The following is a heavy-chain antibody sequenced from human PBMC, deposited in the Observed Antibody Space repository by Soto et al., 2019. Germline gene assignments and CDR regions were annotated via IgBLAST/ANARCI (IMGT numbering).Heavy chain of an antibody. J-gene: IGHJ4*02. V-gene: IGHV3-23*01. D-gene: IGHD3-22*01. CDR1: GFTFSSFA. Sequence: EVQLLESGGGVVQPGGSLRLSCAASGFTFSSFAMSWVRQAPGEGLEWVSSITGSGGSTYYADSVKGRFTISRDNSKNTLYLQMSSLRAEDTAVYYCAKGGYYYDTTGYYWGQGTLVTVSS. CDR2: ITGSGGST. CDR3: AKGGYYYDTTGYY.